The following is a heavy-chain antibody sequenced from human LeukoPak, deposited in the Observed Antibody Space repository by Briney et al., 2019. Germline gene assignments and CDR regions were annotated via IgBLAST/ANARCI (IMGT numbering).Heavy chain of an antibody. J-gene: IGHJ4*02. CDR2: ISYDGSNK. CDR1: GFTFSSYA. D-gene: IGHD2-15*01. V-gene: IGHV3-30-3*01. Sequence: SGGSLRLSCAASGFTFSSYAVHWVRQAPGKGLEWVAVISYDGSNKYYADSVKGRFTISRDNSKNTLYLQMNSLRAEDTAVYYCARDTTYCSGGSCYALFDHWGQGTLVTVSS. CDR3: ARDTTYCSGGSCYALFDH.